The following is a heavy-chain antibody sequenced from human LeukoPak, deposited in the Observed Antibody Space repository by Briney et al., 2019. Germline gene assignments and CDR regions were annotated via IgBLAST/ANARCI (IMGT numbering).Heavy chain of an antibody. D-gene: IGHD2-15*01. V-gene: IGHV4-4*07. Sequence: KPSETLSLTCTVSGGSISSYYWSWIRQPAGKGLEWIGRFHSSGSTIYNPSLKSRVTMSVDTSKNHFSLRLSSVTAADTAVYYCARGFHCSAGSCYLSPWGQGALVTVSS. CDR2: FHSSGST. CDR3: ARGFHCSAGSCYLSP. CDR1: GGSISSYY. J-gene: IGHJ5*02.